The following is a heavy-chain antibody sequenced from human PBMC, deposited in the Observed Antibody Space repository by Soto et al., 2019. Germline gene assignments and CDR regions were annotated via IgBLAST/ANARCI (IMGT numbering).Heavy chain of an antibody. CDR1: GFTFSSYW. J-gene: IGHJ4*02. D-gene: IGHD2-21*02. CDR3: ARPRPYCGGDCPDS. Sequence: EVPLVESGGGLVKPGGSLRLSCAASGFTFSSYWMHWVRQAPGKGLVWVSRINSDGSSTSYADSVKGRFTISRDNAKNTLYLQMNSLRAEDTAVYYCARPRPYCGGDCPDSWGQGTLVTVSS. CDR2: INSDGSST. V-gene: IGHV3-74*01.